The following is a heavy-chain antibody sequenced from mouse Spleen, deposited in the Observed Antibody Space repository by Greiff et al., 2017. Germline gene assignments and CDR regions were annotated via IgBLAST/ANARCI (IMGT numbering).Heavy chain of an antibody. J-gene: IGHJ3*01. Sequence: EVQVVESGPGLVKPSQSLSLTCSVTGYSITSGYYWNWIRQFPGNKLEWMGYISYDGSNNYNPSLKNRISITRDTSKNQFFLKLNSVTTEDTATYYCASYYGSSGFAYWGQGTLVTVSA. CDR2: ISYDGSN. CDR1: GYSITSGYY. D-gene: IGHD1-1*01. CDR3: ASYYGSSGFAY. V-gene: IGHV3-6*01.